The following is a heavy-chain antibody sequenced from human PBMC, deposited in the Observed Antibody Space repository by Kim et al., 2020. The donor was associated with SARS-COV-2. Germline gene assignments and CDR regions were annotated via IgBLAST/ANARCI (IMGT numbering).Heavy chain of an antibody. D-gene: IGHD6-13*01. CDR1: GFTFSDYY. CDR3: ANSAALLAAAGTVYFQH. CDR2: ISSSSSYT. J-gene: IGHJ1*01. V-gene: IGHV3-11*03. Sequence: GGSLRLSCAASGFTFSDYYMSWIRQAPGKGLEWVSYISSSSSYTNYADSVKGRFTISRDNAKNSLYLQMNSLRAEDTAVYYCANSAALLAAAGTVYFQHWGQGTLVTVSS.